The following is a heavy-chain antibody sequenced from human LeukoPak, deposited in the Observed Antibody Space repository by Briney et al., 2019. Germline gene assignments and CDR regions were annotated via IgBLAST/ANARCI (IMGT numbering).Heavy chain of an antibody. V-gene: IGHV3-48*01. CDR3: ARAHFVVVPAAYYYYYYMDV. CDR2: ISSSSSTI. D-gene: IGHD2-2*01. CDR1: GFTFSSYS. J-gene: IGHJ6*03. Sequence: PWGSLRLSCAASGFTFSSYSMNWVRQAPGKGLEWVSYISSSSSTIYYADSVKGRFTIFRDNAKNSLYLQMNSLRAEDTAVYYCARAHFVVVPAAYYYYYYMDVWGKGTTVTVSS.